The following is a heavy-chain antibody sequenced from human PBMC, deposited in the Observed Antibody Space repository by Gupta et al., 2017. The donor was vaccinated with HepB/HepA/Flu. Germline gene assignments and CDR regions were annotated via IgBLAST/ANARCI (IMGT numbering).Heavy chain of an antibody. J-gene: IGHJ5*02. CDR3: AHRALVQYNAIVFDP. V-gene: IGHV2-5*02. CDR2: ILWDDDR. D-gene: IGHD1-14*01. Sequence: QITLKESGPTLVKPTQTLTLTCSFSGFSLNSTGEGVGWIRQTPGKALEWLALILWDDDRHYSPSRKSRLSIIKDTSKNRVVLRMTNTEPADTATYYCAHRALVQYNAIVFDPWGQGTLVTVSS. CDR1: GFSLNSTGEG.